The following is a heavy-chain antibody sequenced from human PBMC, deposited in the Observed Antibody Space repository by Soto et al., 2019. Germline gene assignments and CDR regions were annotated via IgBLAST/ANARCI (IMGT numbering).Heavy chain of an antibody. CDR1: GGTFSSYA. CDR3: ASSGGYSSGWHWYFDL. CDR2: IIPIFGTA. D-gene: IGHD6-19*01. J-gene: IGHJ2*01. Sequence: QVQLVQSGAEVQKPGSSVKVSCKASGGTFSSYAISWVRQAPGQGLEWMGGIIPIFGTANYAQKFQGRVTITADESTSTAYMELSSLKSEDTAVYYCASSGGYSSGWHWYFDLWGRGTLVTVSS. V-gene: IGHV1-69*01.